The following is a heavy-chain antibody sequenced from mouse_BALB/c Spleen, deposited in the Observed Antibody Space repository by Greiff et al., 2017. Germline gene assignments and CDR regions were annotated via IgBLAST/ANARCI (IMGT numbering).Heavy chain of an antibody. CDR2: IRNKANGYTT. D-gene: IGHD2-14*01. Sequence: EVQLVESGGGLVQPGGSLRLSCATSGFTFTDYYMSWVRQPPGKALEWLGFIRNKANGYTTEYSASVKGRFTISRDNSQSILYLQMNTLRAEDSATYYCARDGDYRYSAWFAYWGQGTLVTVSA. CDR1: GFTFTDYY. J-gene: IGHJ3*01. V-gene: IGHV7-3*02. CDR3: ARDGDYRYSAWFAY.